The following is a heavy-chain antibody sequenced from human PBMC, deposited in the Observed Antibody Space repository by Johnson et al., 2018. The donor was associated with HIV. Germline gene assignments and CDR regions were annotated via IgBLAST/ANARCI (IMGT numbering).Heavy chain of an antibody. CDR3: ARDRCSSTSCIDAFDI. CDR1: GFTFSTYS. V-gene: IGHV3-30*04. J-gene: IGHJ3*02. CDR2: ISYDGNNK. D-gene: IGHD2-2*01. Sequence: QVQLVESGGGVVQPGRSLRLSCAASGFTFSTYSMHWVRQAPGMRLEWVAVISYDGNNKYYADSLKGRFTISRDNSKNTLYLQMNSQRAEDTAVYYCARDRCSSTSCIDAFDIWGQGTMVTVSS.